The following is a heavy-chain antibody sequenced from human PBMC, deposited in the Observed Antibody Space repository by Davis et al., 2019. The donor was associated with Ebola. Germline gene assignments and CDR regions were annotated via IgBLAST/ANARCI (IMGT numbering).Heavy chain of an antibody. CDR2: IKQDGSEK. V-gene: IGHV3-7*01. CDR1: AFSFSTYW. CDR3: ARGPSTGNSFSH. J-gene: IGHJ4*02. D-gene: IGHD4-23*01. Sequence: GDSLKISCAASAFSFSTYWMSWLRQAPGKGLEWVTNIKQDGSEKYYVDAVKGRFTISRDNAKNSLFLQMNSLRAEDTAVYFCARGPSTGNSFSHWGQGTLVTVSS.